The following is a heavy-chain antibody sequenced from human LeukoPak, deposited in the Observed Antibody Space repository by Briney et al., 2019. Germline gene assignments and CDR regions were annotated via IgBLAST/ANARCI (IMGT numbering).Heavy chain of an antibody. CDR2: IKQDGSEK. CDR1: GFTFNNYW. V-gene: IGHV3-7*01. CDR3: ARDLNDFWSGKDAFDI. Sequence: GGSLRLSCAASGFTFNNYWMNWVRQAPGKGLEWVANIKQDGSEKYYVDSVKGRFTISRDNAKNSLYLQINSLRAEDTAVYYCARDLNDFWSGKDAFDIWGQGTMVTVSS. J-gene: IGHJ3*02. D-gene: IGHD3-3*01.